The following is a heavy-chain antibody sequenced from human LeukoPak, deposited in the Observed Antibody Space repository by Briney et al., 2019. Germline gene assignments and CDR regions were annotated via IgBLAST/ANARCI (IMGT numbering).Heavy chain of an antibody. J-gene: IGHJ4*02. D-gene: IGHD3-22*01. CDR3: AKDLAGYYYFSGQNDY. V-gene: IGHV3-72*01. Sequence: PGGSLRLSCAASGFTFSDHYMDWVRQAPGKGLEWVGRTRNKANSYTTEYAASVKGRFTISRDDSKNSLYLQMNSLRAEDTAVYYCAKDLAGYYYFSGQNDYWGQGTLVTVSS. CDR1: GFTFSDHY. CDR2: TRNKANSYTT.